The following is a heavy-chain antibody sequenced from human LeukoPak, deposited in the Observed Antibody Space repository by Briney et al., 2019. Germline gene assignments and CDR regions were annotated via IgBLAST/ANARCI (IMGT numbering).Heavy chain of an antibody. CDR1: GVSFNDYY. J-gene: IGHJ4*02. V-gene: IGHV4-34*01. CDR3: TRMTTGHDY. D-gene: IGHD4-17*01. CDR2: INHSGYT. Sequence: KSSETLSLTCAVSGVSFNDYYWSWVRQTPGKGLEWIGEINHSGYTNDSPSLKSRDTLSIDTSRKQFSLNLRSVTVADSGIYYCTRMTTGHDYWGQGTLVTVSS.